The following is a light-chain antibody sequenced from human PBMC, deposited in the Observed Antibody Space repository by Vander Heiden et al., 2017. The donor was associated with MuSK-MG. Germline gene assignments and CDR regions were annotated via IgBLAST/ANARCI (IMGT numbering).Light chain of an antibody. J-gene: IGKJ2*01. V-gene: IGKV1-39*01. CDR3: QQSYSTLEYT. Sequence: DIQMTQSPSSLSASGGDRVTITCRASQSISSYLTWYQQKPGKAPKLLIYAASSLQSGVPSRFSGSGSGTDFTLTISSLQPEDFATYYCQQSYSTLEYTFGQGTKLEIK. CDR2: AAS. CDR1: QSISSY.